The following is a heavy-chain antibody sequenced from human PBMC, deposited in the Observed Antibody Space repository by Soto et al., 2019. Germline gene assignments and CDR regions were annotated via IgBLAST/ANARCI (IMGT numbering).Heavy chain of an antibody. V-gene: IGHV4-59*11. J-gene: IGHJ4*02. CDR1: GGSISGHY. CDR2: IYYSGST. Sequence: PSETLSLTCTVSGGSISGHYWSWIRQPPGQALEWIGNIYYSGSTNYNPSLKSRLTISVDTSKNQFSLKLTSVTAADMAVYYCVRANYFDYWGQGTLGTVCS. CDR3: VRANYFDY.